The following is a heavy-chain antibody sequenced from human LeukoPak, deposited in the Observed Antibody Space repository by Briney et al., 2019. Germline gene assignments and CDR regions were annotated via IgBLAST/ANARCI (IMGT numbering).Heavy chain of an antibody. Sequence: GRSLRLSCAASGFTFSSYAMHWVRQAPGKGLEWVAVISYDGSNKYYADSVKGRFTISRDNSKNSLYLQMNSLRDEDTAVYYCARDSQSAFDYWGQGTLVTVSS. V-gene: IGHV3-30-3*01. CDR2: ISYDGSNK. J-gene: IGHJ4*02. CDR3: ARDSQSAFDY. CDR1: GFTFSSYA.